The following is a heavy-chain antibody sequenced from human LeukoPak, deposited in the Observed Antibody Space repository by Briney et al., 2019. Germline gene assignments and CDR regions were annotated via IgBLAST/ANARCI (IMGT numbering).Heavy chain of an antibody. D-gene: IGHD3-10*01. CDR2: INPNSGGT. Sequence: GASVKVSCKASGYTFTGYYMHWVRQAPGKGLEWMGWINPNSGGTNYAQKFQGRVTMTRDTSISTAYMELSRLRSDDTAVYYCARDFKEVRGVTDYWGQGTLVTVSS. CDR3: ARDFKEVRGVTDY. V-gene: IGHV1-2*02. J-gene: IGHJ4*02. CDR1: GYTFTGYY.